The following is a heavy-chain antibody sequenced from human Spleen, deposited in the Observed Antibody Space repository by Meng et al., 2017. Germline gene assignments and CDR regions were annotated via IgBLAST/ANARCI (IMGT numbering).Heavy chain of an antibody. D-gene: IGHD3-22*01. CDR2: ISPSGSTI. V-gene: IGHV3-11*04. J-gene: IGHJ4*02. CDR1: GFTFSDYY. CDR3: ARSPIDKYDLSALPLDY. Sequence: GESLKISCVASGFTFSDYYMSWIRKAPGKGLEWVSYISPSGSTIYYADSVKGRFTISRDNSKNSVFLQINSLRAEDTAVYYCARSPIDKYDLSALPLDYWGQGTLVTVSS.